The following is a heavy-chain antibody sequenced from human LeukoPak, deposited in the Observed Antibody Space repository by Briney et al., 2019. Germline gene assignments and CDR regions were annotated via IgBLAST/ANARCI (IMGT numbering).Heavy chain of an antibody. J-gene: IGHJ5*02. V-gene: IGHV5-10-1*01. CDR2: IDPSDSYT. CDR3: AREDDCSGGSCYGWFDP. CDR1: GYSFTSYW. Sequence: GESLKISCKGSGYSFTSYWISWVRQMPGKGLEWMGRIDPSDSYTNYSPSFRGHVTISADKSISTAYLQWSSLKASDTAMYYCAREDDCSGGSCYGWFDPWGQGTLVTVSS. D-gene: IGHD2-15*01.